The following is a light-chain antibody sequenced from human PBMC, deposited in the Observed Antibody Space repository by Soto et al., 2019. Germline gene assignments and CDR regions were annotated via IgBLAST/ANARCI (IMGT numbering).Light chain of an antibody. CDR2: DAS. V-gene: IGKV3-11*01. Sequence: EIVLTQSPVTLSLSPGQIATLSCRASVMISTYVAWYQQKPGQAPRLLIYDASNRATGVPARFSGSGSATDFTLTISALEPEDFAVYYCQERSHWTFGRGTKVDIK. J-gene: IGKJ1*01. CDR3: QERSHWT. CDR1: VMISTY.